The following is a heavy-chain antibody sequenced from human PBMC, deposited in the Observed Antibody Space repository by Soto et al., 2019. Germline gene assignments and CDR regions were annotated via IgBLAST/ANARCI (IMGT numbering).Heavy chain of an antibody. D-gene: IGHD2-15*01. Sequence: TLSLTCALSDYSISNGSYWCSIRQPPGKQVEWIGCVCNRGKTYYNPSPKSSVTILLATSNNQLSMQFKSVTPAHTAVYHCARQGYGSGSNWFDSWCQGTLVTVSS. CDR2: VCNRGKT. CDR1: DYSISNGSY. V-gene: IGHV4-38-2*01. CDR3: ARQGYGSGSNWFDS. J-gene: IGHJ5*01.